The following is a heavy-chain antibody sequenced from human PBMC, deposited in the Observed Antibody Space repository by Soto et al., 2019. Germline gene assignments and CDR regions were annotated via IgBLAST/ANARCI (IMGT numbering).Heavy chain of an antibody. J-gene: IGHJ6*02. CDR3: HRQIGMDV. Sequence: HPGGSLRLSCAASGFIFSNYAMHWVRQAPGKGLEWVAVISDDGTKEYYADSVKGRFTIARDISKSMLYLQMNSLRTEDTAVYYFHRQIGMDVWGQGITVTVSS. V-gene: IGHV3-30*03. CDR1: GFIFSNYA. CDR2: ISDDGTKE.